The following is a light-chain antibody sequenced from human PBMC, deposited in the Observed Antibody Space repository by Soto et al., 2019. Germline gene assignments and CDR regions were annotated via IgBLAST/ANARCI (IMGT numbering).Light chain of an antibody. CDR2: GAF. Sequence: DNQMTPSPSFLSASVGDKVTITCRASQGISSYLAWYQQKPGKAPKLLIYGAFILQSGVPSRFSGSGSGTEFTLTISSLQPEDFATYFCQQLNNYPRTFGQGTKVDIK. CDR3: QQLNNYPRT. J-gene: IGKJ1*01. V-gene: IGKV1-9*01. CDR1: QGISSY.